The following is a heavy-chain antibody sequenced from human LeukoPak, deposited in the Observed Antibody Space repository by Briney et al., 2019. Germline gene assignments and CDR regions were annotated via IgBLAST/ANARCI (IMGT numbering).Heavy chain of an antibody. D-gene: IGHD1/OR15-1a*01. CDR3: AKYNGLLLEHWYFGY. V-gene: IGHV3-23*01. J-gene: IGHJ4*02. Sequence: GGSLRLSCAASGFTFSNYAMSWVRQAPGKGLEWVSSIDKNDATTNYADSVRGRFTISRDNSKNTLHLQMSSLRAEDTAVYYCAKYNGLLLEHWYFGYWGQGTLVTVSS. CDR2: IDKNDATT. CDR1: GFTFSNYA.